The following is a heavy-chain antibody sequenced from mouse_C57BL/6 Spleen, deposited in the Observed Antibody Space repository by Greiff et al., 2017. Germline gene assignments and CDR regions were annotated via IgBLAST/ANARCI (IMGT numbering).Heavy chain of an antibody. CDR1: GFSLTSYG. D-gene: IGHD2-2*01. V-gene: IGHV2-6-1*01. CDR3: ARHGYAARDY. Sequence: VKLVESGPGLVAPSQSLSITCTVSGFSLTSYGVHWVRQPPGKGLEWLVVLWSDGSTTYNSAPKSRLSISKDNSKSQVFLKMISLQTDDTAMYYCARHGYAARDYWGQGASVTVAS. CDR2: LWSDGST. J-gene: IGHJ4*01.